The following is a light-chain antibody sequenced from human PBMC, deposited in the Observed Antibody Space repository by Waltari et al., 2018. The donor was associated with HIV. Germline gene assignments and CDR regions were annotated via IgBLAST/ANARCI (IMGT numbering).Light chain of an antibody. Sequence: IQMTQSPSSLSASVGDRVTITCRASQDIRSDLAWYQQKPGTAPKRLIYVVSNLQSGVPSRFSGSGSGTEFTLTISSLQPEDFATYYCLQHNTYPWTFGLGTKVEIK. CDR1: QDIRSD. CDR3: LQHNTYPWT. J-gene: IGKJ1*01. CDR2: VVS. V-gene: IGKV1-17*01.